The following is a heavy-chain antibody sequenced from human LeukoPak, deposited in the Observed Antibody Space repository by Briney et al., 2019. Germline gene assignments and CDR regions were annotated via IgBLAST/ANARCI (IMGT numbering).Heavy chain of an antibody. CDR3: ASRSTEKREDYMDV. Sequence: PGGSLRLSCAASGFTFSSYWMSWVRQAPGKGLEWVANIKQDGSEKYYVDSVKGRFTISRDNAKNSLYLQMNSLRAEDTAVYYCASRSTEKREDYMDVWGKGTTVTVSS. CDR1: GFTFSSYW. CDR2: IKQDGSEK. V-gene: IGHV3-7*01. D-gene: IGHD1-26*01. J-gene: IGHJ6*03.